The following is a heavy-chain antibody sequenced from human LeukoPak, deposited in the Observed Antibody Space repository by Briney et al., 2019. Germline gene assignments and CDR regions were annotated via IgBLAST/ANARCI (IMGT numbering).Heavy chain of an antibody. D-gene: IGHD6-13*01. V-gene: IGHV4-34*01. CDR2: INHSGST. CDR1: GGSFSGYY. CDR3: ARGRRYSRGAYYFDY. Sequence: SETLSLTCAVYGGSFSGYYWSWIRQPPGKGLEWIGEINHSGSTNYNLSLKSRVTISVDTSKNQFSLKLSSVTAADTAVYYCARGRRYSRGAYYFDYWGQGTLVTVSS. J-gene: IGHJ4*02.